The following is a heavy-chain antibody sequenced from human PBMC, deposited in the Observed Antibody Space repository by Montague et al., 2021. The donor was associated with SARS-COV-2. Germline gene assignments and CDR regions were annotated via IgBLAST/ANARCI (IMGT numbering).Heavy chain of an antibody. Sequence: ETLSLTCNVAGGSMSGYNWRWIRQPPGKGLQWIGSMYNSENTSYNPSLKSRVTISVDTSKKQFSLRLSSVTAADTAVYFCARGINSAGSYYYHLDVWGQGTTVTVSS. V-gene: IGHV4-59*01. J-gene: IGHJ6*02. D-gene: IGHD2-21*01. CDR1: GGSMSGYN. CDR3: ARGINSAGSYYYHLDV. CDR2: MYNSENT.